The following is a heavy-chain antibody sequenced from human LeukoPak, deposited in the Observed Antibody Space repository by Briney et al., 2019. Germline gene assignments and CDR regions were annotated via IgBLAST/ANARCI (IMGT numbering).Heavy chain of an antibody. Sequence: GGSLRLSCAAYGITFSSYAMSWGRQAPGKGLEWVSAISGSGGSTYYADSVKGRFTISRDNSKNTLYLQMNSLRAEDTAVYYCAKDFWFGELFDYWGQGTLVTVSS. J-gene: IGHJ4*02. CDR3: AKDFWFGELFDY. D-gene: IGHD3-10*01. CDR1: GITFSSYA. CDR2: ISGSGGST. V-gene: IGHV3-23*01.